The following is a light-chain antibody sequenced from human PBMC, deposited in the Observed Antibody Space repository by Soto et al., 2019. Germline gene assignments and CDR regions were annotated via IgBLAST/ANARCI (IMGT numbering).Light chain of an antibody. Sequence: QSVLTQPPSVSGAPGQRVTISCSGSSSNIGAGYDVNWYRQLPGTAPKLLLYGNSDRPSGVPDRFSGSKSGTSASLAITGLQAEDEADYFCQSYDRSLRTYVFGTGTKVTVL. J-gene: IGLJ1*01. CDR3: QSYDRSLRTYV. CDR1: SSNIGAGYD. V-gene: IGLV1-40*01. CDR2: GNS.